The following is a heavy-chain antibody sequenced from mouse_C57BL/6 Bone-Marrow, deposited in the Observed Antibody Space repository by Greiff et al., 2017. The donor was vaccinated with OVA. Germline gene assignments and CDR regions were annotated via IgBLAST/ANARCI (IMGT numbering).Heavy chain of an antibody. D-gene: IGHD2-4*01. CDR3: ARAGRLRSFDY. CDR2: IYPRSGNT. CDR1: GYTFTSYG. J-gene: IGHJ2*01. Sequence: VQLQQSGAALARPGASVKLSCKASGYTFTSYGISWVKQRTGQGLEWIGEIYPRSGNTYYNEKFKGKATLTADKSSSTAYMELRSRTSEDSAVYFCARAGRLRSFDYWGQGTTLTVSS. V-gene: IGHV1-81*01.